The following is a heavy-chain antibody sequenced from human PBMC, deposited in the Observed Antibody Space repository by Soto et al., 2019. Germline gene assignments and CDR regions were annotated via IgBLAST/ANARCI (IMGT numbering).Heavy chain of an antibody. CDR2: IGGSGGNT. V-gene: IGHV3-23*01. D-gene: IGHD3-16*01. CDR3: AKAIVTKLGECYFDC. J-gene: IGHJ4*02. Sequence: VQLLESGGGLVQPGGSLRLSCVASGFTFSSYAMNWVRQAPGKGLEWVSTIGGSGGNTYYADSVKGRFTVSRDNSKNTLFLHMNSLRAEDTAVYYCAKAIVTKLGECYFDCWGQGSLVTVSS. CDR1: GFTFSSYA.